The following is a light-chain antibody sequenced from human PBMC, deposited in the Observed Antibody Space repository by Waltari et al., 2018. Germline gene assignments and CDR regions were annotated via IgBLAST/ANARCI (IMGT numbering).Light chain of an antibody. CDR3: SSYTSSSAHYV. CDR2: DVT. Sequence: QSALTQPASVSGSPGQSITISCTGTSSDVGGYNYVSWYQQHPGKAPKLMIYDVTNRHSGVSNRFSGSKSGNTASLTISGLQAEDEADYYCSSYTSSSAHYVFGSATKVTVL. CDR1: SSDVGGYNY. J-gene: IGLJ1*01. V-gene: IGLV2-14*03.